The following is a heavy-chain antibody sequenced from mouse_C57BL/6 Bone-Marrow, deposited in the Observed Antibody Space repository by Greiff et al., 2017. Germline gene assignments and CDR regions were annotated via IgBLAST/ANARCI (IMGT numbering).Heavy chain of an antibody. D-gene: IGHD2-3*01. CDR1: GYTFTSYW. V-gene: IGHV1-55*01. CDR3: ARGGGYYVRYFDY. CDR2: IYPGSGST. Sequence: VQLQQPGAELVKPGASVKMSCKASGYTFTSYWITWVKQRPGQGLEWIGDIYPGSGSTNYNEKFKSKATLTVDTSSSTAYMQLSSLPSEDSAVXYCARGGGYYVRYFDYWGQGTTLTVSS. J-gene: IGHJ2*01.